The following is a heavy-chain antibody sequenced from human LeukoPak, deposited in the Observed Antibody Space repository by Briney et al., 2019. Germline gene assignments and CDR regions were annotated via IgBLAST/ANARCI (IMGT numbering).Heavy chain of an antibody. CDR2: IIPIFGTA. Sequence: SVKVSCKASGGTFSSYAISWVRQAPGQGLEWMGRIIPIFGTANYAQKFQGRVTINTDESTSTAYMELSSLRSEDTAVYYCARGVAVAVTFDYWGQGTLVTVSS. D-gene: IGHD6-19*01. J-gene: IGHJ4*02. CDR1: GGTFSSYA. CDR3: ARGVAVAVTFDY. V-gene: IGHV1-69*05.